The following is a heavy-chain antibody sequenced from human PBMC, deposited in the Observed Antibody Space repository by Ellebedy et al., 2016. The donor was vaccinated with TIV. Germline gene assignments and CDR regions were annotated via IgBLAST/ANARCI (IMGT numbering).Heavy chain of an antibody. CDR3: ARGRWLRLLVYGMDV. Sequence: SVKVSXXASGGTFSSYAISWVRQAPGQGLEWMGGIIPIFGTANYAQKFQGRVTITADESTSTAYMELSSLRSEDTAVYYCARGRWLRLLVYGMDVWGQGTTVTVSS. CDR2: IIPIFGTA. CDR1: GGTFSSYA. J-gene: IGHJ6*02. V-gene: IGHV1-69*13. D-gene: IGHD5-24*01.